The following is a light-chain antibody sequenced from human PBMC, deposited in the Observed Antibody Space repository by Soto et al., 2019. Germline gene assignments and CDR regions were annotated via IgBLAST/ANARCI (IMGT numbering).Light chain of an antibody. V-gene: IGKV1-12*01. CDR3: LQANRVPLS. Sequence: DIQMTQSPSSVSASTGDRVTITCRASRDIRTNLAWYQQKPGKAPDLLIYAASTLQSGVPPRFSGSGSGTDFTLTISGLQPEDFAVYYCLQANRVPLSFGQGTRVEI. CDR2: AAS. J-gene: IGKJ5*01. CDR1: RDIRTN.